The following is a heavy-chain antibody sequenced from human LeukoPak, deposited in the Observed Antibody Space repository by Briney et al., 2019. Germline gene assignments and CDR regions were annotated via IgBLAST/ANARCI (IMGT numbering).Heavy chain of an antibody. V-gene: IGHV3-30*18. CDR1: GFTFSSYG. J-gene: IGHJ4*02. CDR3: ANVLGYCSSTSCPPGY. Sequence: GGSLRLSCAASGFTFSSYGMHWVRQAPGKGLEWVAVILYDGSNKYYADSVKGRFTISRDNSKNTLYLQMNSLRAEDTAVYYCANVLGYCSSTSCPPGYWGQGTLVTVSS. CDR2: ILYDGSNK. D-gene: IGHD2-2*01.